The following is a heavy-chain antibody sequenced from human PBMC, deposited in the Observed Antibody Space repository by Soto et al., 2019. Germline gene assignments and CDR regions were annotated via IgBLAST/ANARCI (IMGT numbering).Heavy chain of an antibody. Sequence: ASVKVSCKASGYTFTGYYMHWVRQAPGQGLEWMGWINPNSGGTNYAQKLQGWVTMTRDTSISTAYMELSRLRSDDTAVYYCAREDFWSGYYTGWFDSWGQGTLVTVSS. J-gene: IGHJ5*01. CDR2: INPNSGGT. CDR1: GYTFTGYY. CDR3: AREDFWSGYYTGWFDS. V-gene: IGHV1-2*04. D-gene: IGHD3-3*01.